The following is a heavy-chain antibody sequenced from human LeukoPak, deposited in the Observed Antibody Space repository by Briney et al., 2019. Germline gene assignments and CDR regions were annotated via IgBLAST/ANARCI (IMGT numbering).Heavy chain of an antibody. J-gene: IGHJ6*03. Sequence: ASVKVSCKASGYTFASYYVHWVRQAPGQGLEWMGIISPSGGSTSYAQKFQGRVTMTEDTSTDTAYMELSSLRSEDTAVYYCATGDKGAILTGYNYYFYMDVWGKGTTVTISS. CDR3: ATGDKGAILTGYNYYFYMDV. D-gene: IGHD3-9*01. CDR2: ISPSGGST. CDR1: GYTFASYY. V-gene: IGHV1-46*01.